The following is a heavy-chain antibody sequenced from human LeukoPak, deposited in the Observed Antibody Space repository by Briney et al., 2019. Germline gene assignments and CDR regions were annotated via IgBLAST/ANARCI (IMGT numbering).Heavy chain of an antibody. CDR2: IWYDGSNK. V-gene: IGHV3-33*01. CDR3: ARDKQSDDFWSGYSLGYFDL. J-gene: IGHJ2*01. Sequence: GGSLRLSCAASGFTFSSYGMHWVRQAPGKGLEWVAVIWYDGSNKYYADSVKGRFTISRDNSKNTLCLQMNSLRAEDTAVYYCARDKQSDDFWSGYSLGYFDLWGRGTLVTVSS. D-gene: IGHD3-3*01. CDR1: GFTFSSYG.